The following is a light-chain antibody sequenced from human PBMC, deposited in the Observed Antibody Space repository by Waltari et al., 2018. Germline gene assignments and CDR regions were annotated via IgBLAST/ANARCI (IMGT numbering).Light chain of an antibody. J-gene: IGKJ1*01. Sequence: DIVMTQSPDSLAVSLGERATTNCKSGQNALYSSNNKNYLAWYQQKPGQPPKLLIYWASTRESGVPDRFSGSGSGTDFTLTISSLQAEDVAVYYCQQYYGTPPTFGQGTKVEIK. V-gene: IGKV4-1*01. CDR1: QNALYSSNNKNY. CDR3: QQYYGTPPT. CDR2: WAS.